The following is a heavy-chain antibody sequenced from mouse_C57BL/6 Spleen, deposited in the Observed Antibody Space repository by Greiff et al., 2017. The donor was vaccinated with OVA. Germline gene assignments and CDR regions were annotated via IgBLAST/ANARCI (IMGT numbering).Heavy chain of an antibody. V-gene: IGHV1-69*01. CDR2: IDPSDSYT. J-gene: IGHJ2*01. D-gene: IGHD1-1*01. CDR3: ASSSFITTVVSYFDY. CDR1: GYTFTSYW. Sequence: QVQLQQSGAELVMPGASVKLSCKASGYTFTSYWMHWVKQRPGQGLEWIGEIDPSDSYTNYNQKFKGKSTLTVDKSSSTAYMQLSSLTSEDSAVYYCASSSFITTVVSYFDYWGQGTTLTVSS.